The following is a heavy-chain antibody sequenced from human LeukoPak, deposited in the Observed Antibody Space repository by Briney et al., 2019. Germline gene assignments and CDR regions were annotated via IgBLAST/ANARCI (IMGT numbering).Heavy chain of an antibody. D-gene: IGHD5-12*01. J-gene: IGHJ4*02. CDR1: GGSISSYY. Sequence: PSETLSLTCTVSGGSISSYYWSWIRQPPGKGLEWIGYIYYSGSTNYNPSLKSRVTISVDTSKNQFSLKLSSVTAADTAVYYCARQGYSGYDFPEYYFDYWGQGTLVTVSS. V-gene: IGHV4-59*01. CDR2: IYYSGST. CDR3: ARQGYSGYDFPEYYFDY.